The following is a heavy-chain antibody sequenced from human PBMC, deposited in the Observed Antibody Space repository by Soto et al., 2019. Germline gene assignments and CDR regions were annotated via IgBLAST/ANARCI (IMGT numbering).Heavy chain of an antibody. Sequence: QVQLVQSGAEMRKPGSSLRVSCKASGGTFSDYAFSWVRQAPGQGLEWMGGIVPRFGSPNDAQKFGGRVTITADTSSSTVYMARSSLRFDDTAVYFCARDRIQLRLGKYSFNGMDVWGQGTTIIVSS. D-gene: IGHD3-16*01. J-gene: IGHJ6*02. CDR3: ARDRIQLRLGKYSFNGMDV. CDR1: GGTFSDYA. CDR2: IVPRFGSP. V-gene: IGHV1-69*06.